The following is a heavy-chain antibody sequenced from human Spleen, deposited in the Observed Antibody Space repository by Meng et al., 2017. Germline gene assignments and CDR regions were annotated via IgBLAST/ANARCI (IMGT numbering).Heavy chain of an antibody. CDR1: GFTFSSYA. V-gene: IGHV3-23*01. Sequence: GGSLRLSCAASGFTFSSYAMSWVRQAPGKGLEGVAAISGSGGSTYYADSVKGRFTISRDNSKNTLYLQMNSLRAEDTAVYYCADMPTTVTSQNYWGQGTLVTVSS. CDR2: ISGSGGST. J-gene: IGHJ4*02. D-gene: IGHD4-17*01. CDR3: ADMPTTVTSQNY.